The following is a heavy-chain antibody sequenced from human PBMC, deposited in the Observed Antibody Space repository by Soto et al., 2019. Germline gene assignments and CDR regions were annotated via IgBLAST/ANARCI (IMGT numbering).Heavy chain of an antibody. CDR3: VRCYCSVGSCYACWHFDL. CDR1: GYTFSYYA. Sequence: QVQLVQSGGALKKPGASVKVSCQASGYTFSYYAISWVRQAPGQGLEWMGWISASTRNTDQAQNFQGRVIMTLDTSTNTAYMELRSLRSDDTAVYYCVRCYCSVGSCYACWHFDLWGRGTLVTVSS. V-gene: IGHV1-18*01. D-gene: IGHD2-15*01. CDR2: ISASTRNT. J-gene: IGHJ2*01.